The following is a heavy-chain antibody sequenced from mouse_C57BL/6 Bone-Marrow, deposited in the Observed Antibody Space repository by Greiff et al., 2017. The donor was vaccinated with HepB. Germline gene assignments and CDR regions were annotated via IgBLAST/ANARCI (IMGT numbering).Heavy chain of an antibody. CDR1: GFNIKNTY. V-gene: IGHV14-3*01. CDR3: ARWGYYGSSYDAMDY. Sequence: EVKLQESGAELVRPGASVKLSCTASGFNIKNTYMHWVKQRPEQGLEWIGRIDPANGNTKYAPKFQGKATITADTSSNTAYLQLSSLTSEDTAIYYCARWGYYGSSYDAMDYWGQGTSVTVSS. D-gene: IGHD1-1*01. J-gene: IGHJ4*01. CDR2: IDPANGNT.